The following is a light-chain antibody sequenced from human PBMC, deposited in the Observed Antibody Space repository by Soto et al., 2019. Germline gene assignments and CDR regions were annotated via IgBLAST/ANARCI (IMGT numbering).Light chain of an antibody. V-gene: IGKV3-11*01. CDR3: QQRSTWPFT. CDR1: QSVSRH. J-gene: IGKJ3*01. CDR2: DAS. Sequence: EIVLTQSPATLSLSPGERATLSCRASQSVSRHLAWYQQKPGQAPRLLIYDASNRATGIPARFSGSGSGTDFTLPISSLDAEDFAVYSCQQRSTWPFTFGPGTKLDI.